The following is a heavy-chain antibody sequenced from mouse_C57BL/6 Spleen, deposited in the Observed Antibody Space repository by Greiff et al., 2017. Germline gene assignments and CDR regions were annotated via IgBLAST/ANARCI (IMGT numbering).Heavy chain of an antibody. J-gene: IGHJ3*01. CDR1: GYSITSGYY. CDR2: ISYNGSN. Sequence: EVQLQESGPGLVKPSQSLSLTCSVTGYSITSGYYWNWIRQFPGNKLEWMGYISYNGSNNYNPSLKNRISITRDTSKNQFFLKLNSVTTEDTATYYCARAWGGAWFAYWGQGTLVTVSA. CDR3: ARAWGGAWFAY. D-gene: IGHD4-1*01. V-gene: IGHV3-6*01.